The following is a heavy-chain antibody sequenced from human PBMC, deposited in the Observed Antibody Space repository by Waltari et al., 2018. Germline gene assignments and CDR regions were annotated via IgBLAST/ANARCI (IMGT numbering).Heavy chain of an antibody. Sequence: EVQLLESGGGLVQPGVSLRLSCAASGFTFSSYAMSWVRQAPGKGLGWVSAIRGSVGSTYYADSVQGRFTISRDNSKNTLYLQMNSLRAEDTAVYYCAKDYGYSGSYSFDYWGQGTLVTVSS. J-gene: IGHJ4*02. CDR2: IRGSVGST. CDR3: AKDYGYSGSYSFDY. V-gene: IGHV3-23*01. D-gene: IGHD1-26*01. CDR1: GFTFSSYA.